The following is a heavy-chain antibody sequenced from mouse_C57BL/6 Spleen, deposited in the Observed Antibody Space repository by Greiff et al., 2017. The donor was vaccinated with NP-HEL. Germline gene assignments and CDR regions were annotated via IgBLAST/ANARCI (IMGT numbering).Heavy chain of an antibody. CDR3: ARGYDGDDYGYFDD. Sequence: VQLQQSGAALARPGASVKMSCKASGYTFTRSTMHWVTQRPGQGLDWIGYINPSSGYTKYNQKFKDKATLTADNSSSTAYMQLSRLTSEESAVYYCARGYDGDDYGYFDDWGTGTPVTVSS. CDR2: INPSSGYT. V-gene: IGHV1-4*01. CDR1: GYTFTRST. D-gene: IGHD2-3*01. J-gene: IGHJ1*03.